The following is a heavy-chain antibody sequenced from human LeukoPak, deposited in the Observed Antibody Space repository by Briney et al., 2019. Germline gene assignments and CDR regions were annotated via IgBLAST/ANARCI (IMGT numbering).Heavy chain of an antibody. CDR2: INHSGST. D-gene: IGHD1-26*01. CDR3: ARGRGSYYGKWLDY. J-gene: IGHJ4*02. CDR1: GGSFRGYY. Sequence: SETLSLTCAVYGGSFRGYYGSWLRQPPGKGLEWIGEINHSGSTNYNPSLKSRVTISVDTSKNQFSLKLSSVTAADTAVYYCARGRGSYYGKWLDYWGQGTLVTVSS. V-gene: IGHV4-34*01.